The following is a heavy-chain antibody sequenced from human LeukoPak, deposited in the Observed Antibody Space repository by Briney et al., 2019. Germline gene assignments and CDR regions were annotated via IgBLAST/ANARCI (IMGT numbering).Heavy chain of an antibody. V-gene: IGHV3-53*01. D-gene: IGHD2-21*02. CDR2: IYSGGST. Sequence: GGSLRLSCAASGFTFSSYSMNWVRQAPGKGLEWVSVIYSGGSTYYADSVKGRFTISRDNSKNTLYLQMNSLRAEDTAVYYCAGVEVVTAFDIWGQGTMVTVSS. CDR3: AGVEVVTAFDI. J-gene: IGHJ3*02. CDR1: GFTFSSYS.